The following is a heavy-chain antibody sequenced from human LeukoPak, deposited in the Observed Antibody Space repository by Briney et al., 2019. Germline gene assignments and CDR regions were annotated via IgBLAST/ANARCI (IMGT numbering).Heavy chain of an antibody. CDR3: ARDYYDSSGYLLFWFDP. Sequence: ASVKVSCKASGYTFTSYGISWVRQAPGQGLEWMGWISAYNGNTNYAQKLQGRVTMTTDTSTSTAYMELRSLRSDDTAVYCCARDYYDSSGYLLFWFDPWGQGTLVTVSS. J-gene: IGHJ5*02. D-gene: IGHD3-22*01. CDR1: GYTFTSYG. V-gene: IGHV1-18*01. CDR2: ISAYNGNT.